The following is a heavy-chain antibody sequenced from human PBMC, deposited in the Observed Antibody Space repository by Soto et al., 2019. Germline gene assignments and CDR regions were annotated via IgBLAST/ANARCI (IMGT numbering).Heavy chain of an antibody. CDR1: GFTFSSYG. D-gene: IGHD3-22*01. CDR3: ATGFYYYDSSGPRSFDY. CDR2: IWYDGSNK. V-gene: IGHV3-33*01. Sequence: HPGGSLRLSCAASGFTFSSYGMHWVRQAPGKXLEWVAVIWYDGSNKYYADSVKGRFTISRDNSKNTLYLQMNSLRAEDTAVYYCATGFYYYDSSGPRSFDYWGQGTLVTVSS. J-gene: IGHJ4*02.